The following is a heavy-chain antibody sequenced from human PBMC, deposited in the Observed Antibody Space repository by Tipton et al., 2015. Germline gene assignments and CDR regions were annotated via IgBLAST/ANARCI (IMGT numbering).Heavy chain of an antibody. J-gene: IGHJ3*02. V-gene: IGHV4-39*01. CDR3: ARGSFDI. CDR2: IYYSGST. CDR1: GGSISTRTYY. Sequence: TLSLTCSVSGGSISTRTYYWGWIRQPPGKGLEFIGTIYYSGSTYYNPSLKSRVSISVDTPKNHVSLSLSSVTAADTAVYYCARGSFDIWGQGTLVTVSS.